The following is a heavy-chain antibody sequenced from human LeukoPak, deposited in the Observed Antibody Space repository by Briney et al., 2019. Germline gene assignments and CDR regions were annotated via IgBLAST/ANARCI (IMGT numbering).Heavy chain of an antibody. Sequence: PGGSLRLSCAASGFTFSDYYMSWIRQAPGKGLEWVSYISSSGSTIYYADSVKGRFTISRDNAKNSLYLQMNSLRAEDTAVYYCAREGYYYGSGNRVYYYGMDVWGQGTTVTVSS. V-gene: IGHV3-11*04. CDR1: GFTFSDYY. D-gene: IGHD3-10*01. CDR2: ISSSGSTI. J-gene: IGHJ6*02. CDR3: AREGYYYGSGNRVYYYGMDV.